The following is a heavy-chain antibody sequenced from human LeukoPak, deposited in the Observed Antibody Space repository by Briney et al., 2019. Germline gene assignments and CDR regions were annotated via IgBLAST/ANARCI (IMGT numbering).Heavy chain of an antibody. CDR1: GGSFSGYY. V-gene: IGHV4-34*01. Sequence: SETLSLTCAVYGGSFSGYYWSWIGQPPGKGLEWIGEINHSGSTNYNPSLKSRVTISVDTSKNQFSLKLSSVPAADTAVYYCARGGGPDDYSNRDFDYWGQGTLVTVSS. J-gene: IGHJ4*02. CDR2: INHSGST. CDR3: ARGGGPDDYSNRDFDY. D-gene: IGHD4-11*01.